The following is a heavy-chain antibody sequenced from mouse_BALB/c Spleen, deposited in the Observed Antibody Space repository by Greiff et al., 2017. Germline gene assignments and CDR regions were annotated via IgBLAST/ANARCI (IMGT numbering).Heavy chain of an antibody. Sequence: EVQLVESGGGLVKPGGSLKLSCAASGFAFSSYDMSWVRQTPEKRLEWVAYISSGGGSTYYPDTVKGRFTISRDNAKNTLYLQMSSLKSEDTAMYYCARQGYDYEDWFAYWGQGTLVTVSA. CDR1: GFAFSSYD. J-gene: IGHJ3*01. D-gene: IGHD2-4*01. CDR3: ARQGYDYEDWFAY. V-gene: IGHV5-12-1*01. CDR2: ISSGGGST.